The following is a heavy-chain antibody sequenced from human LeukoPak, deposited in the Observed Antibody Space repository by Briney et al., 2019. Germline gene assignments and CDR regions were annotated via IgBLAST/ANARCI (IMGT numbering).Heavy chain of an antibody. CDR2: ISASGGRT. D-gene: IGHD3-22*01. V-gene: IGHV3-23*01. CDR1: GITLSNYG. CDR3: AKRGVVIRVILVGFHKEAYYFDS. J-gene: IGHJ4*02. Sequence: GGSLRLSCAVSGITLSNYGMSWVRQAPGKGLEWVAGISASGGRTNYADSVKGRFTISRDNPKNTMYLQMNSLRAEDTAVYFCAKRGVVIRVILVGFHKEAYYFDSWGQGALVTVSS.